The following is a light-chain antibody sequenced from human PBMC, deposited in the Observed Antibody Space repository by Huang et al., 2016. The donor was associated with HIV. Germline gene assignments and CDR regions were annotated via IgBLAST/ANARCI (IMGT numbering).Light chain of an antibody. CDR1: QDITNY. Sequence: IQLTQSPSSLSASVGDRVTITCRASQDITNYLAWYQQKPGQAPQLLIQSASTLQSGVPSRFSGSGSGTHFTLSISSLQPEDSATYYCQHLNGYPSTFGGGTKVEI. J-gene: IGKJ4*01. V-gene: IGKV1-9*01. CDR2: SAS. CDR3: QHLNGYPST.